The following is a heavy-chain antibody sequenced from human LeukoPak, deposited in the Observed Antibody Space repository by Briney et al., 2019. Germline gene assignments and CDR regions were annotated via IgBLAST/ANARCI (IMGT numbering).Heavy chain of an antibody. V-gene: IGHV4-4*07. CDR1: GGSIGGSYY. CDR3: ARIIYYYETGGFRDYFDS. CDR2: IYSSGTA. Sequence: SETLSLTCTVSGGSIGGSYYWNWIRQPAGKELEWIGRIYSSGTANYNPSLKSRVTISVDTSKNQFSLKLTSVTAADTAIYYCARIIYYYETGGFRDYFDSWGQGTLVTVSS. J-gene: IGHJ4*02. D-gene: IGHD3-22*01.